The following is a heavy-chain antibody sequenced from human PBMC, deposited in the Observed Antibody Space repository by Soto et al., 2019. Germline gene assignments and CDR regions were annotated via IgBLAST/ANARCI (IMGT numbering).Heavy chain of an antibody. J-gene: IGHJ4*02. CDR3: VKDGGGEGSAAGATTGFDY. Sequence: GGSLRLSCSASGFTFSSYAMHWVRQAPGKGLEYVSAISSNGGSTYYADSVKGRFTISRDNSKNTLYLQMSSLRAEDTAGYYCVKDGGGEGSAAGATTGFDYWGQGTLVTVSS. D-gene: IGHD1-26*01. V-gene: IGHV3-64D*08. CDR2: ISSNGGST. CDR1: GFTFSSYA.